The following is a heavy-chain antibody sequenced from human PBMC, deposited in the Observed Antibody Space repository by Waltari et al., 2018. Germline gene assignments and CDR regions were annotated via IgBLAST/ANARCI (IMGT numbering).Heavy chain of an antibody. Sequence: QVQLQESGPGLVKPSETLSLTCTVSGGSISSYYWSWIRQPPGKGLEWIGYIYYSGSTNYNPSLKSRVTISVDTSKNQFSLKLSSVTAADTAVYYCARFHSGYYDFWSGSANDYYYGMDVWGQGTTVTVSS. D-gene: IGHD3-3*01. CDR1: GGSISSYY. V-gene: IGHV4-59*01. CDR2: IYYSGST. J-gene: IGHJ6*02. CDR3: ARFHSGYYDFWSGSANDYYYGMDV.